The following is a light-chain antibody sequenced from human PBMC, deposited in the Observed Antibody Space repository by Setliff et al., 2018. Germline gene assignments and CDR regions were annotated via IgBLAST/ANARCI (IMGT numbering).Light chain of an antibody. J-gene: IGLJ1*01. CDR3: SSYTGTYV. CDR2: DVS. Sequence: QSALTQPASVSGSPGQSITISCTGTSSDVGGYNYVSWYQQHPGKAPKLMIYDVSNRPSGVSNRFSGPKSGNTASLTISGLQAEDGADYYCSSYTGTYVFGSGTKVTVL. CDR1: SSDVGGYNY. V-gene: IGLV2-14*03.